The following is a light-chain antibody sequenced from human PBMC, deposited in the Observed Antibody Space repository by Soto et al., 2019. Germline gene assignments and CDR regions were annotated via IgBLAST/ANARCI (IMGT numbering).Light chain of an antibody. J-gene: IGLJ1*01. CDR1: SSDVGRYNY. CDR3: GSYTSTYVRI. V-gene: IGLV2-14*01. CDR2: EVT. Sequence: QSALSQPASVSWSPGQSITISCTGTSSDVGRYNYVSWYQQYPGRAPKLIIYEVTNRPSGVSDRFSGSKSGNVASLTISGLQDEDEADYYCGSYTSTYVRIFGTGTKVT.